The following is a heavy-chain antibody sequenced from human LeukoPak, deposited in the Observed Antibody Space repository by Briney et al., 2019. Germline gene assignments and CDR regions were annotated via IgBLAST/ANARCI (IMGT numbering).Heavy chain of an antibody. J-gene: IGHJ4*02. CDR2: INPNSGGT. CDR3: ARDGCSGWCSGYGY. D-gene: IGHD6-19*01. V-gene: IGHV1-2*02. Sequence: ASVKVSCKASGYTFTGYYMHWVRQAPGQGLEWMGWINPNSGGTNYAQKFQGRVTMTGDTSISTAYMELSRLRSDDTAVYYCARDGCSGWCSGYGYWGQGTLVTVSS. CDR1: GYTFTGYY.